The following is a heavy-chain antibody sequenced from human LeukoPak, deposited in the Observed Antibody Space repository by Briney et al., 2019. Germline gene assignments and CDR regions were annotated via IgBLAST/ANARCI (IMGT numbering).Heavy chain of an antibody. CDR2: ISGSGGST. Sequence: GGSLRLSCAASGFTFSSYAMSWVRQAPGKGLEWVSAISGSGGSTYYADSVKGRFTISRDNSKNTLYLQMNSLRAEDTAVYYCAKDRWSITDGSGSYYTDYWGQGTLVTVSS. V-gene: IGHV3-23*01. D-gene: IGHD3-10*01. CDR3: AKDRWSITDGSGSYYTDY. CDR1: GFTFSSYA. J-gene: IGHJ4*02.